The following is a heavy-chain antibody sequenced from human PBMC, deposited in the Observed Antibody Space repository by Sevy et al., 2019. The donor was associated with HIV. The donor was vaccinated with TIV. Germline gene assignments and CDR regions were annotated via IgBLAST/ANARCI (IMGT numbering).Heavy chain of an antibody. CDR3: AVSQSCGGDCYCFDS. Sequence: ASVKVSCRASAYSFTLYYMNWVRQAPGQGLEWMGLINPTGGHTSDAQRFQGRLSMTRDTSTTTFYMELSSLTYEDTAVYYSAVSQSCGGDCYCFDSWGQGTLVTLSS. CDR1: AYSFTLYY. V-gene: IGHV1-46*01. CDR2: INPTGGHT. D-gene: IGHD2-21*02. J-gene: IGHJ4*02.